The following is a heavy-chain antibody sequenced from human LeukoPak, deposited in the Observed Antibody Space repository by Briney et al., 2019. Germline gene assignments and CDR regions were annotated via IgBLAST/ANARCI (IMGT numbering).Heavy chain of an antibody. D-gene: IGHD2-2*02. Sequence: SVKVSCKVSGYTLTELSMHWVRQAPGKGLEWMGGIIPIFGTANYAQKFQGRVTITADESTSTAYMELSSLRSEDTAVYYCAREFYCSSTSCYTGTSDNWNYYYYGMDVWGQGTTVTVSS. J-gene: IGHJ6*02. CDR3: AREFYCSSTSCYTGTSDNWNYYYYGMDV. V-gene: IGHV1-69*13. CDR1: GYTLTELS. CDR2: IIPIFGTA.